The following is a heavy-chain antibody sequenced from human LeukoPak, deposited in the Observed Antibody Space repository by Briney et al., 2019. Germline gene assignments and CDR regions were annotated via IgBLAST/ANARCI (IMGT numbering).Heavy chain of an antibody. D-gene: IGHD1-1*01. J-gene: IGHJ6*04. Sequence: GGSLRLSCAASGFTVINNDMTWVRQSPGKGLGWVSVIYSGGTTHYADCVKGGFTISRDNSKNTLYPQMNSLRVDDTAVYYCSTSTSWGVWGKGTTVTVSS. CDR3: STSTSWGV. V-gene: IGHV3-53*01. CDR2: IYSGGTT. CDR1: GFTVINND.